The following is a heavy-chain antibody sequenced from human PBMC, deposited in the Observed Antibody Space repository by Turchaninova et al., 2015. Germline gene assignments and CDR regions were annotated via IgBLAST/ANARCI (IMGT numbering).Heavy chain of an antibody. J-gene: IGHJ4*02. D-gene: IGHD3-3*01. CDR1: GYTFTSYG. V-gene: IGHV1-18*01. CDR3: GRHPLRFLEWLFDY. Sequence: QVQLVQSGAEVKKPGASVKVSCKASGYTFTSYGISWVRQAPGHGLEWWGWVSASNGNTNCGQKTLARTTLQTSHPQRQAYMGLRSLRSYDTAVYYCGRHPLRFLEWLFDYWGQGTLVTVSS. CDR2: VSASNGNT.